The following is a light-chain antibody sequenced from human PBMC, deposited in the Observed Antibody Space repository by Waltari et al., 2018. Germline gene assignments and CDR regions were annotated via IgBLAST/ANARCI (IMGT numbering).Light chain of an antibody. Sequence: QSALTQPASVSGSPGQSITISCAGTNSDVGAYNYVSWYQQHPGKAPKLMLYDVNSRPSAISVRFSGSRSGNTASLTISGLQTEDEADYYCVSYASGSTSVIFGGGTRLTVL. CDR1: NSDVGAYNY. V-gene: IGLV2-14*01. CDR2: DVN. J-gene: IGLJ2*01. CDR3: VSYASGSTSVI.